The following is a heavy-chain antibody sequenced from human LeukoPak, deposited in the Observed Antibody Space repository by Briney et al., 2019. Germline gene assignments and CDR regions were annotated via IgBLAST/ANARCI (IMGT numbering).Heavy chain of an antibody. Sequence: GRSLRLSCAASGFTFDDYAMHWVRQAPGKGLEWVSGISWNSGSIGYADSVKGRFTISRDNAKNSLYLQMNSLRAEDTALYYCAKASTVPHSNWILDYWGQGTLVTVSS. CDR3: AKASTVPHSNWILDY. CDR2: ISWNSGSI. D-gene: IGHD1-20*01. J-gene: IGHJ4*02. CDR1: GFTFDDYA. V-gene: IGHV3-9*01.